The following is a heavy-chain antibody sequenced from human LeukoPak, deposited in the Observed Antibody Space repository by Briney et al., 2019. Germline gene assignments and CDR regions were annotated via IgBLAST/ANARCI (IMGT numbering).Heavy chain of an antibody. D-gene: IGHD3-22*01. Sequence: PSETLSLTCGVSGGSITTTNYWTWVRQPPGKGLEWIGYIYYSGSTNYNPSLKSRVTISVDTSKNQFSLKLSSVTAADTAVYYCARVDYDSSGYYYNYWGQGTPVTVSS. V-gene: IGHV4-59*01. CDR1: GGSITTTNY. CDR3: ARVDYDSSGYYYNY. CDR2: IYYSGST. J-gene: IGHJ4*02.